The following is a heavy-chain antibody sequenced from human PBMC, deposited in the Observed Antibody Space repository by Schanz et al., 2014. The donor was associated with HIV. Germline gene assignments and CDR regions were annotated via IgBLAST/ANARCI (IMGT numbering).Heavy chain of an antibody. CDR3: ARAGLHDYGDSGLDY. J-gene: IGHJ4*02. CDR2: IWYDGSNK. V-gene: IGHV3-33*01. Sequence: QVQLVESGGGVVHPGRSLRLSCAASGFTFSTYGMHWVRQAPGKGLEWVAVIWYDGSNKYYGDSVKGRFTISRDSSKNTVYLQMNSLRAEDTAVYYCARAGLHDYGDSGLDYWGQGTLVTVSS. D-gene: IGHD4-17*01. CDR1: GFTFSTYG.